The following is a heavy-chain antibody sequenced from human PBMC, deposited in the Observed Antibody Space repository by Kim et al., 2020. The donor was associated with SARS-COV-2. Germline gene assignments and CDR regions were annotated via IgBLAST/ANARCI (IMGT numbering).Heavy chain of an antibody. CDR2: INPSGGST. J-gene: IGHJ6*02. CDR3: ASSGYSGYDPGYGMDV. D-gene: IGHD5-12*01. Sequence: ASVKVSCKASGYTFTSYYMHWVRQAPGQGLEWMGIINPSGGSTSYAQKFQGRVTMTRDTSTSTVYMELSSLRSEDTAVYYCASSGYSGYDPGYGMDVWGQRTTVTVPS. V-gene: IGHV1-46*01. CDR1: GYTFTSYY.